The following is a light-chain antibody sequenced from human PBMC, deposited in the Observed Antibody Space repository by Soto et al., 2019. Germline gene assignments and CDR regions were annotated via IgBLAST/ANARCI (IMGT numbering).Light chain of an antibody. Sequence: DIQMTQSPSSLSASVGDRVTITCRASQSISSHLNWYQQKPGKAPKLLIYAASSLQSGVPSRFSGSGSGADFTLTISSLQPEDFATYYWQQSYSTPLTVGGGTKVEIK. CDR3: QQSYSTPLT. J-gene: IGKJ4*01. CDR1: QSISSH. CDR2: AAS. V-gene: IGKV1-39*01.